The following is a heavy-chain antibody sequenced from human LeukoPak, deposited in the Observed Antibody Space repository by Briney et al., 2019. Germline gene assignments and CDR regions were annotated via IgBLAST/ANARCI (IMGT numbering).Heavy chain of an antibody. J-gene: IGHJ4*02. CDR3: AREYSGPFDY. CDR2: IYYSRST. D-gene: IGHD1-26*01. CDR1: GGSISSYY. V-gene: IGHV4-59*01. Sequence: SETLSLTCTVSGGSISSYYWSWIRQPPGKGLEWIGYIYYSRSTNYNPSLKSRVTISVDTSKNQFSLKLSSVTAADTAVYYCAREYSGPFDYWGQGTLVTVSS.